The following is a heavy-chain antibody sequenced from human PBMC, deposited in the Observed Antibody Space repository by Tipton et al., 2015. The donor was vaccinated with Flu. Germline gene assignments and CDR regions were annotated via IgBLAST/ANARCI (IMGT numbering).Heavy chain of an antibody. CDR2: IKQDGSEK. CDR3: VRAIAAAGSR. V-gene: IGHV3-7*01. CDR1: GFSFRSHW. D-gene: IGHD6-13*01. Sequence: SLRLSCAASGFSFRSHWMSWVRQAPGKGLEWVANIKQDGSEKYYVDSVKGRFTISRDNAKNSLYLQMNSLRVEDTAVYYCVRAIAAAGSRWGQGTLVTVSS. J-gene: IGHJ4*02.